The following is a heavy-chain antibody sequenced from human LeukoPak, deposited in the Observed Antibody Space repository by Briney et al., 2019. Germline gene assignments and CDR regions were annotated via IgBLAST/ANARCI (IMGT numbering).Heavy chain of an antibody. Sequence: GGSLSLSCATSAFSVTSNYMSWVRQAPGKGLEWVSVLYKDGSTYHADSVKGRFTISRDNAKSTVNLHMNTLRVEDTGLYYCTRDYGGDTNGYPSGWGQGTLVTVSS. CDR1: AFSVTSNY. CDR3: TRDYGGDTNGYPSG. V-gene: IGHV3-66*01. D-gene: IGHD2-8*01. CDR2: LYKDGST. J-gene: IGHJ4*02.